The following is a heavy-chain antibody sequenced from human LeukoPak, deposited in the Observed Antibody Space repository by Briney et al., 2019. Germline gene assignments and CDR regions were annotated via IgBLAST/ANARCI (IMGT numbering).Heavy chain of an antibody. J-gene: IGHJ4*02. Sequence: GASVKVSCKASGYTFTTYGISWVRQAPGQGLEWMGWISGYNGNTNYAQKFQGRVTMTTDTSTTTAYMELRSLRSDDTAVYYCASLLLGSESRGFAYWGQGTLVTVSS. V-gene: IGHV1-18*01. CDR1: GYTFTTYG. CDR2: ISGYNGNT. D-gene: IGHD3-10*01. CDR3: ASLLLGSESRGFAY.